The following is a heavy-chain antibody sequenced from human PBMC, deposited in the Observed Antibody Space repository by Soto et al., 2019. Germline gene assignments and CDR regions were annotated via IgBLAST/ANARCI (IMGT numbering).Heavy chain of an antibody. V-gene: IGHV3-53*01. D-gene: IGHD6-19*01. CDR3: VQTTGWPGFDF. CDR2: IYGGGTT. Sequence: EVQLVESGGGLIQPGGSLRLSCAASGFTVSSKYMTWVRQAPGKGLEWVSVIYGGGTTYYADSVKGRFTMSRGNSKNTLYPEVNSLRAEYTAVYYCVQTTGWPGFDFWGQGTLVTVSS. CDR1: GFTVSSKY. J-gene: IGHJ4*02.